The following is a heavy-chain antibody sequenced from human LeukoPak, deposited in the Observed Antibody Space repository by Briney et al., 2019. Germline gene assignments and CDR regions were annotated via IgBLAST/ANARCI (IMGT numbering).Heavy chain of an antibody. CDR1: GFTFSSYW. Sequence: QTGGSLRLSCAASGFTFSSYWMHWVRQAPGKGLEWVSGISGSGDNTYYADSVKGRFTISRDNSKNTLYVQVNSLGTEDTAAYYCAKGSYYDSSGSFYFDYWGQGTLVTVSS. J-gene: IGHJ4*02. D-gene: IGHD3-22*01. V-gene: IGHV3-23*01. CDR2: ISGSGDNT. CDR3: AKGSYYDSSGSFYFDY.